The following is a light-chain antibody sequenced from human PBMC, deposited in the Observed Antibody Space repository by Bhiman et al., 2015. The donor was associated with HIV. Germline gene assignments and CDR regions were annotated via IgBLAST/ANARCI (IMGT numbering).Light chain of an antibody. CDR2: GNN. CDR3: QSYDNSLSGRV. CDR1: SSNIGADYR. V-gene: IGLV1-40*01. J-gene: IGLJ3*02. Sequence: QSVLTQPPSVSGAPGQRVTISCIGSSSNIGADYRVHWYQQLPGTAPKLLIFGNNERPSGVPDRFSGSKSGNSASLAITGLQAEDEADYYCQSYDNSLSGRVFGGGTKLTVL.